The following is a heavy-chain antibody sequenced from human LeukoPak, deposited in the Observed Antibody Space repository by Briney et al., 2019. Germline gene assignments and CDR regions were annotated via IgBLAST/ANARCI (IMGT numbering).Heavy chain of an antibody. D-gene: IGHD3-22*01. CDR1: GGSISSYY. J-gene: IGHJ4*02. CDR2: IYYSGST. Sequence: SETLSLTCTVSGGSISSYYRSWIRQPPGKGLEWVGYIYYSGSTNYNPAPKSRLTISVDTSKNQFSLKLSSVTAADTAVYYCASSDYYDSSGYNYWGQGTLVTVSS. V-gene: IGHV4-59*01. CDR3: ASSDYYDSSGYNY.